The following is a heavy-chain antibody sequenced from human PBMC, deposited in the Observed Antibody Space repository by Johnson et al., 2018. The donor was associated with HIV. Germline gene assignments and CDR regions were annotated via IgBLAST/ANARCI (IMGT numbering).Heavy chain of an antibody. V-gene: IGHV3-20*04. Sequence: VQLVESGGGVVRPGESLRLSCTVSGFNFDDYGMSWVRQAPGKGLEWVSGINWNGGSTTYADSVRGRVTVSRDNAKSSLYLQMNSLRAEDTALYFCARDPVFCAGGTCYSNVFDIWGQGTMVTVSS. CDR2: INWNGGST. D-gene: IGHD2-15*01. CDR3: ARDPVFCAGGTCYSNVFDI. CDR1: GFNFDDYG. J-gene: IGHJ3*02.